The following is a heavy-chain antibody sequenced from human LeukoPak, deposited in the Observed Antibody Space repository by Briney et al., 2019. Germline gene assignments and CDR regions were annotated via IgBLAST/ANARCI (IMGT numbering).Heavy chain of an antibody. J-gene: IGHJ5*02. CDR3: ARDLLVICRSTHCQKDENWFDP. D-gene: IGHD2-2*01. V-gene: IGHV1-18*04. Sequence: ASVKVSCKASGYTFTDFGISWVRQAPGQGLDWMGWISGLNGDTKYAQNFQGRVSTATDTSTSTVYMELRSLTSDDTGVYYCARDLLVICRSTHCQKDENWFDPWGQGTLVVVSS. CDR2: ISGLNGDT. CDR1: GYTFTDFG.